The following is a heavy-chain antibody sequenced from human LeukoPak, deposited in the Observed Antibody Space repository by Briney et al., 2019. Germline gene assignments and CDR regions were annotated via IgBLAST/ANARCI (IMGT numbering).Heavy chain of an antibody. Sequence: GGSLRLSCAASGFTFSNYWMSWVRQAPGKGLEWVGNIKHDGSEKYYVDSVKGRFTISRDNAKNSLYLQMDSLRAEDTAVYYCARYPLLLWFGELLGYMDVWGKGTTVTIAS. V-gene: IGHV3-7*01. CDR2: IKHDGSEK. CDR1: GFTFSNYW. D-gene: IGHD3-10*01. J-gene: IGHJ6*03. CDR3: ARYPLLLWFGELLGYMDV.